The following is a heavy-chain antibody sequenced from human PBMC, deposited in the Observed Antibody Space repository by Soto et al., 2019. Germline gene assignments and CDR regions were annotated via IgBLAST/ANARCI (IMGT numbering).Heavy chain of an antibody. CDR2: IYYSGST. J-gene: IGHJ4*02. Sequence: QLQLQESGPGLVKPSETLSLTCTVSGGSISSSSYYWGWIRQPPGKGLEWIGIIYYSGSTYYNPSLKSRVPISVDTSKNQFSLKLSSVTAADTAVYYCARRPSGSYSDYWGQGTLVTVSS. CDR3: ARRPSGSYSDY. CDR1: GGSISSSSYY. V-gene: IGHV4-39*01. D-gene: IGHD3-10*01.